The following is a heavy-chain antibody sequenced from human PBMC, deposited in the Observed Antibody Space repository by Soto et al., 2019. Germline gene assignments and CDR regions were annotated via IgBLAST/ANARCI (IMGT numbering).Heavy chain of an antibody. Sequence: SGGSLRLSCAASGFTFSSYGMHWVRQAPGKGLEWVAVISYDGSNKYYADSVKGRFTISRDNSKNTLYLQMNSLRAEDTAVYYCAILGSGYYNHDAFDIWGQGTMVTVSS. CDR3: AILGSGYYNHDAFDI. D-gene: IGHD3-22*01. V-gene: IGHV3-30*03. CDR2: ISYDGSNK. J-gene: IGHJ3*02. CDR1: GFTFSSYG.